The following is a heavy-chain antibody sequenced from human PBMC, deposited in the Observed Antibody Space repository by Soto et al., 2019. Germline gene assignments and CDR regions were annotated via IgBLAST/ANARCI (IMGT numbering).Heavy chain of an antibody. V-gene: IGHV6-1*01. D-gene: IGHD6-19*01. J-gene: IGHJ4*02. CDR1: GDTVSSNFAT. Sequence: QIQLQQSGPGLVKPSQTLSLTCAISGDTVSSNFATWNWIRQSPSRGLEWLGRTFYRSEWNTDYALSIRSRITIKPDTSKNQFSLHLTSVTHDDTAVYFCARQQWGYYFDFWGQGSLVNVSS. CDR2: TFYRSEWNT. CDR3: ARQQWGYYFDF.